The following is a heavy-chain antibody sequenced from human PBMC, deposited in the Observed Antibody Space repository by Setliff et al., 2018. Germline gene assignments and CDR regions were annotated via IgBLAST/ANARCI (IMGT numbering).Heavy chain of an antibody. CDR1: GGSISSGSYY. D-gene: IGHD4-4*01. Sequence: SETLSLTCTISGGSISSGSYYWSWIRQPAGKGLEWIGRIYTSGSTNYNPSLKSRVTISVDTSKNQFSLKLSSVTAADTAVYYCARARYSNFLNWFDPWGQGALVTVSS. J-gene: IGHJ5*02. V-gene: IGHV4-61*02. CDR3: ARARYSNFLNWFDP. CDR2: IYTSGST.